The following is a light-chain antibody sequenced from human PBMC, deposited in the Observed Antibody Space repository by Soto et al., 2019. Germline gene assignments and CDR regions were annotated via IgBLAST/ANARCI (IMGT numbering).Light chain of an antibody. CDR3: QQRDSWPLT. CDR1: QSVGRT. J-gene: IGKJ4*01. Sequence: VLKQSPAALSLSPGERATLSCRASQSVGRTLAWFQQKPGQAPRLLIYDASNRATGIPARFTGSGSGTDFTLTIRSLEPEDFAIYYCQQRDSWPLTFGGGTKVDI. CDR2: DAS. V-gene: IGKV3-11*01.